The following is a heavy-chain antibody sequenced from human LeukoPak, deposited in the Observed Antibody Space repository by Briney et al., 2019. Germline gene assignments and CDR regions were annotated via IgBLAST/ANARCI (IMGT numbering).Heavy chain of an antibody. V-gene: IGHV4-59*01. J-gene: IGHJ4*02. Sequence: SETLSLTCTVSGGSISSYYWSWIRQPPGKGLEWIGYIYYSGSTNYTPSLKSRVTISVDTSKNQFSLKLSSVTAADTAVYYCARDSAYYFDYWGQGTLVTVSS. CDR1: GGSISSYY. CDR2: IYYSGST. CDR3: ARDSAYYFDY.